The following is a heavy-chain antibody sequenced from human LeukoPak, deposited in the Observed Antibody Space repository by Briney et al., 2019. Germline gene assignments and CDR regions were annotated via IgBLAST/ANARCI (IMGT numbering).Heavy chain of an antibody. J-gene: IGHJ4*02. V-gene: IGHV3-53*01. CDR2: IYSGGST. D-gene: IGHD2/OR15-2a*01. CDR1: GFTVSSNY. Sequence: TGGSLRLSCAASGFTVSSNYMSWVRQAPGKGLEWVSVIYSGGSTYYADSVKGRFTISRDNSKNRLYLQMNSLRAEDTAVYYCARGPSMDPFDYWGQGTLVTVSS. CDR3: ARGPSMDPFDY.